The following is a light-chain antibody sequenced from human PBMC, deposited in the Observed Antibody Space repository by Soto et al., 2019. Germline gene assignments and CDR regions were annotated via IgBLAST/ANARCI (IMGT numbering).Light chain of an antibody. CDR3: QQSSSTPQYT. CDR2: AAS. J-gene: IGKJ2*01. V-gene: IGKV1-39*01. CDR1: QSISSY. Sequence: DIQMTQSPSSLSASVGDRVTITCRASQSISSYLNWYQQKPWKAPKLLLYAASSLHSGVPSRFRGSGSGTDFTLTISSLQAEDFATYYCQQSSSTPQYTFCQGTKLECK.